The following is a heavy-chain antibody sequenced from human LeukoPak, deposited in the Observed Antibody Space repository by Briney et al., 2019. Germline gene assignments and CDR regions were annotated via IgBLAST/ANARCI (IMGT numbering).Heavy chain of an antibody. CDR3: ARGSHYAFDI. V-gene: IGHV6-1*01. Sequence: SQTLSLTCAISGDSVSRVSVAWNWIRQSPSRGLEWLGRTYYRSKWYNEYAVSVKSRITINPDTSKNQFSLQLNSVTPEDTAVYHCARGSHYAFDIWGQGTMVTVSS. D-gene: IGHD1-26*01. CDR2: TYYRSKWYN. J-gene: IGHJ3*02. CDR1: GDSVSRVSVA.